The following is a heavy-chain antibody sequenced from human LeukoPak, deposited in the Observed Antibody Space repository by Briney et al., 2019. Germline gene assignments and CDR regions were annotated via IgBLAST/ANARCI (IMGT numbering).Heavy chain of an antibody. CDR3: ARGRREGSGWLGWFDP. V-gene: IGHV4-34*01. J-gene: IGHJ5*02. D-gene: IGHD6-19*01. CDR2: INHSGST. CDR1: GGSISNYY. Sequence: SETLSLTCTVSGGSISNYYWSWIRQPPGEGLEWIGEINHSGSTNYNPSLKSRVTISVDTSKNQFSLRLSSVTAADTAVYYCARGRREGSGWLGWFDPWGQGTLVTVSS.